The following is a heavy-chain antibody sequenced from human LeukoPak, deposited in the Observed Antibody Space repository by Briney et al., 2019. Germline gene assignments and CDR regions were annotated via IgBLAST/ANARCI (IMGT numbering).Heavy chain of an antibody. CDR2: IYYSGST. CDR1: GGSISSGDYY. J-gene: IGHJ4*02. Sequence: SETLSLTCTVSGGSISSGDYYWSWIRQPPGTGLEWIGYIYYSGSTYYNPSLKSRVTISVDTSKNQFSLKLSSVTAADTAVYYCASVPPTEFDYWGQGTLVTVSS. CDR3: ASVPPTEFDY. V-gene: IGHV4-30-4*08.